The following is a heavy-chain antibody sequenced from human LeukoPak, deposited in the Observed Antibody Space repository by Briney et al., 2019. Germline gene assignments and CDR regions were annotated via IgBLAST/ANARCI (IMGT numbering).Heavy chain of an antibody. CDR3: ARASKVGSYGYYFDY. CDR1: GGSISSGGYY. Sequence: SETLSLTCTVSGGSISSGGYYWSWIRQHPGKGLEWIGYIYYSGSTNYNPSLKSRVTISVDTSKNQFSLKLSSVTAAGTAIYYCARASKVGSYGYYFDYWGQGTLVTVSS. CDR2: IYYSGST. J-gene: IGHJ4*02. D-gene: IGHD3-16*02. V-gene: IGHV4-61*08.